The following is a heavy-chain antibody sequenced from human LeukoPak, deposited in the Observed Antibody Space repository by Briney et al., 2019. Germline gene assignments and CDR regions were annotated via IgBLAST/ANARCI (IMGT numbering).Heavy chain of an antibody. Sequence: SETLSLTCAVYGGSFSGYYWSWIRQPPGKGLEWIGEINHSGSTNYNPSLKSRVTISVDTSKNQFSLKLSSVTAADTAVYYCARHALRKGGITMVRDKWDYFDYWGQGTLVTVSS. CDR2: INHSGST. CDR3: ARHALRKGGITMVRDKWDYFDY. CDR1: GGSFSGYY. V-gene: IGHV4-34*01. J-gene: IGHJ4*02. D-gene: IGHD3-10*01.